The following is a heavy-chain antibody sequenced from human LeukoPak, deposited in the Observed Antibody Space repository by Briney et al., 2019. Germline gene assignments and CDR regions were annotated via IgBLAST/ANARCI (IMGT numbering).Heavy chain of an antibody. J-gene: IGHJ5*02. CDR3: ARGLGSSSVLNWFDP. Sequence: GGSLRLSCAASGFTFSSYSMNWVRQAPGKGLEWVSGLSDSGVSTYYAGSVKGRFTISRDNSKNTLFLQMNSLRADDTAVYYCARGLGSSSVLNWFDPWGQGTLVTVSS. V-gene: IGHV3-23*01. CDR1: GFTFSSYS. CDR2: LSDSGVST. D-gene: IGHD6-13*01.